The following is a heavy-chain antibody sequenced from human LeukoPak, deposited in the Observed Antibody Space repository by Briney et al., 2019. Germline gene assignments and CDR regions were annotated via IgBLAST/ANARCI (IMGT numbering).Heavy chain of an antibody. CDR1: GFTFSSYS. V-gene: IGHV3-21*01. CDR2: ISSSSSYI. CDR3: AGEGPGELLPGY. J-gene: IGHJ4*02. D-gene: IGHD1-26*01. Sequence: GGSLRLSCAASGFTFSSYSMNWVRQAPGKGLEWVSSISSSSSYISYADSVKGRFTISRDNAKNSLYLQMNSLRAEDTAVYYCAGEGPGELLPGYWGQGTLVTVSS.